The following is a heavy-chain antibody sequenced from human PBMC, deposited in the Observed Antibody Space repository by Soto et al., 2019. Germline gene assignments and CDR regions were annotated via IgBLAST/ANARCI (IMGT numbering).Heavy chain of an antibody. D-gene: IGHD5-12*01. V-gene: IGHV3-30*18. CDR3: AKGGYSGYDFNYYCGMDV. Sequence: QVQLVESGGGVVQPGRSLRLSCAASGFTFSSYGMHWVRQAPGKGLEWVAVISYDGSNKYYADSVKGRFTISRDNSKNTLYLQMNSLRAEDTAVYYCAKGGYSGYDFNYYCGMDVWGQGTTVTVSS. CDR1: GFTFSSYG. CDR2: ISYDGSNK. J-gene: IGHJ6*02.